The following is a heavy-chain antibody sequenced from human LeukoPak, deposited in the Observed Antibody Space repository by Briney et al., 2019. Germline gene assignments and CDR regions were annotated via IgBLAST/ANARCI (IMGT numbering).Heavy chain of an antibody. Sequence: PSETLSLTCAVYGGSFSGYYWSWIRQPPGKGLEWIGEINHSGSTNYNPSLKSRVTISVDTSKNQFSLKLSSVTAADTAVYYCARPMVRGSGVDYWGQGTLVTVSS. J-gene: IGHJ4*02. CDR3: ARPMVRGSGVDY. CDR1: GGSFSGYY. V-gene: IGHV4-34*01. CDR2: INHSGST. D-gene: IGHD3-10*01.